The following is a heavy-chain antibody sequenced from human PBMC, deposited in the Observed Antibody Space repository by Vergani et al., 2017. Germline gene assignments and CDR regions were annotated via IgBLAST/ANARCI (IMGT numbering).Heavy chain of an antibody. Sequence: EVQLVEPGGGLVKPGGSLRLSCAASGFTFSSYSMNWVRQAPGKGLEWVSSISSSSSYIYYADSVKGRFTISRDNAENSLYLQMNSLRAEDTAVYYCAAGADYDFWSGYPIIYGMDVWGQGTTVTVSS. CDR2: ISSSSSYI. D-gene: IGHD3-3*01. CDR1: GFTFSSYS. V-gene: IGHV3-21*01. J-gene: IGHJ6*02. CDR3: AAGADYDFWSGYPIIYGMDV.